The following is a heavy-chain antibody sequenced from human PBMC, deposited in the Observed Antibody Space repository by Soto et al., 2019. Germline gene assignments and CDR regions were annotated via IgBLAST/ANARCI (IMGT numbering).Heavy chain of an antibody. D-gene: IGHD6-6*01. CDR1: GFTFSSYW. J-gene: IGHJ4*02. CDR2: IKQDGSEK. CDR3: ARKGISSPKQALNQYYFDY. Sequence: GSLRLSCAASGFTFSSYWMSWVRQAPGKGLEWVANIKQDGSEKYYVDSVKGRFTISRDNAKNSLYLQMNSLRAEDTAVYYCARKGISSPKQALNQYYFDYWGQGTLVTVSS. V-gene: IGHV3-7*03.